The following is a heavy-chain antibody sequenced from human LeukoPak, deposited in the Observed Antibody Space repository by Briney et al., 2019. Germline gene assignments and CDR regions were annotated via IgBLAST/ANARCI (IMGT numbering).Heavy chain of an antibody. J-gene: IGHJ4*02. CDR3: ARAVAGGDRSRFYSGGWYYFDN. CDR2: ISDTGST. D-gene: IGHD6-19*01. CDR1: GPSVSSSY. V-gene: IGHV4-59*08. Sequence: PSETLSLTCTVSGPSVSSSYWSWIRQPPGKGLEWIGYISDTGSTNYNPSLKGRVTISIHSSPNQFSLELGSVTAADTAMYYCARAVAGGDRSRFYSGGWYYFDNWGQGTLVTVSS.